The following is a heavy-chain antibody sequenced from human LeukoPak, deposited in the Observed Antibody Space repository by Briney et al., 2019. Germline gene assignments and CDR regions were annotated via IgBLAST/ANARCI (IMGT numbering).Heavy chain of an antibody. Sequence: GGSLRLSCAASGFLFSSYGMHWVRQAPGKGLECVAVIPYDGSNTYYADSVKGRFTISRDNSKNTLYLQMNSLRVEDSAVYYCAKNTKPTLVTPDFWGQGTLVTVSS. CDR3: AKNTKPTLVTPDF. CDR2: IPYDGSNT. J-gene: IGHJ4*02. CDR1: GFLFSSYG. V-gene: IGHV3-30*18. D-gene: IGHD4-23*01.